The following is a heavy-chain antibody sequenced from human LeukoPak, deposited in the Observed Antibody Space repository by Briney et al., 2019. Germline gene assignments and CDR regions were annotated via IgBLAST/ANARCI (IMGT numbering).Heavy chain of an antibody. D-gene: IGHD2-8*01. CDR1: GFTFSRHW. Sequence: GGSLRLSCAASGFTFSRHWMHWVRQSPGKGLMWVSHLSPDGSATNYADSVKGRFNISRDNPKNPLYLQMNSLRAEDTAVYYCARNGVDSTYDIWGQGTVVTVSS. CDR3: ARNGVDSTYDI. V-gene: IGHV3-74*01. J-gene: IGHJ3*02. CDR2: LSPDGSAT.